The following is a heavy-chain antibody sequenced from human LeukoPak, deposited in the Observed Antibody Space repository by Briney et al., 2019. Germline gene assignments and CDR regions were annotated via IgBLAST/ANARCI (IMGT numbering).Heavy chain of an antibody. CDR3: ARMGGWEQSDYEGNPDY. D-gene: IGHD4-17*01. CDR2: ISAYNGNT. Sequence: ASVKVSCKASGYTFTTYGITWVRQAPGQGLEWMGWISAYNGNTNYAQNLQGRVTMTTDTSTSTAYMELERLTSDDTAVYYCARMGGWEQSDYEGNPDYWGQGTLVTVSS. J-gene: IGHJ4*02. V-gene: IGHV1-18*01. CDR1: GYTFTTYG.